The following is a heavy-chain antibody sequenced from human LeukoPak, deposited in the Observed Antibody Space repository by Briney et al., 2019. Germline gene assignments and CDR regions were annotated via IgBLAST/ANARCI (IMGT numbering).Heavy chain of an antibody. CDR3: ASQTYCSSTSCYIPNWFDP. D-gene: IGHD2-2*02. CDR2: IYYSGST. Sequence: TSETLSLTCTVSGGSISSGDYYWRWIRQPPGKGPKWIGYIYYSGSTYYNPSLKSRVTISVDTSKNQFSLKLSSVTAADTAAYYCASQTYCSSTSCYIPNWFDPWGQGTLVTVSS. V-gene: IGHV4-30-4*01. J-gene: IGHJ5*02. CDR1: GGSISSGDYY.